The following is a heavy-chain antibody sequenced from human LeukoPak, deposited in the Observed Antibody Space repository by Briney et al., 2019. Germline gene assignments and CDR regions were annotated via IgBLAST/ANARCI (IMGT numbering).Heavy chain of an antibody. CDR2: ISGSGGST. CDR3: AKERKDYSDSSGYQTLDY. D-gene: IGHD3-22*01. J-gene: IGHJ4*02. V-gene: IGHV3-23*01. Sequence: GGSLRLSCAASGFTFSSYAMSWVRQAPGKGLEWVSAISGSGGSTYYADSVKGRFTISRDNYKNTLYLQMNSLRAEHTAVYYCAKERKDYSDSSGYQTLDYWGQGTLVTVSS. CDR1: GFTFSSYA.